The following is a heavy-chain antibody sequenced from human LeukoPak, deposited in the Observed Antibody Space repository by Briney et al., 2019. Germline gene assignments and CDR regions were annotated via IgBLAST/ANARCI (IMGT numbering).Heavy chain of an antibody. CDR2: ISVSGGST. Sequence: AGSLRLSCAASGFSFISYAMSWVRQAPWKGLDWVSVISVSGGSTYYADSVKGRFTISRDNSKNTLYLQMNSLRAEDTAVYYCAENRADYYDSAYLGLFDYWGQGALVTVSS. J-gene: IGHJ4*02. V-gene: IGHV3-23*01. D-gene: IGHD3-22*01. CDR3: AENRADYYDSAYLGLFDY. CDR1: GFSFISYA.